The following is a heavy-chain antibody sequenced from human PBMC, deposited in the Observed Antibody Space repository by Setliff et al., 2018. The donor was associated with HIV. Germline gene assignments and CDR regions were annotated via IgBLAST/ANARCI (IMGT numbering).Heavy chain of an antibody. V-gene: IGHV5-51*01. CDR2: IYPGDSDT. CDR3: ARQRDYEILTGLNDAFDI. J-gene: IGHJ3*02. D-gene: IGHD3-9*01. CDR1: GYSFTTYW. Sequence: PGESLKISCKGSGYSFTTYWIGWVRQMPGKGLEWMGVIYPGDSDTRYSPSFQGQVTISADKSISTAYLQWSSLKASDTAMYYCARQRDYEILTGLNDAFDIWGQGTMVTVSS.